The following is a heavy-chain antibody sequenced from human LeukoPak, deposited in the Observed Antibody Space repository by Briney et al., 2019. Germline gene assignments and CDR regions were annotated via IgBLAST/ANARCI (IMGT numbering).Heavy chain of an antibody. CDR3: ARDNDYVGTL. CDR1: GGTFSSYA. Sequence: GASVKVSCKASGGTFSSYAISWVRQAPGQGLEWMGGIIPIFGTANYAQKFQGRVTITADDSTSTAYMELSSLRSEDTAVYYCARDNDYVGTLWGKGTMVTVSS. V-gene: IGHV1-69*13. J-gene: IGHJ3*01. CDR2: IIPIFGTA. D-gene: IGHD4-23*01.